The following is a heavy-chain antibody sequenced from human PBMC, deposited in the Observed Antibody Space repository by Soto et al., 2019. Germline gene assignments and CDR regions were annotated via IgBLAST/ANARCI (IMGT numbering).Heavy chain of an antibody. D-gene: IGHD3-10*01. CDR1: GFTFSNAW. CDR2: IKSETDGGTT. V-gene: IGHV3-15*01. CDR3: TTLWYYYGSTDY. Sequence: EVPLVESGGGLVTPGGSLRLSCAASGFTFSNAWMSWVRQAPGKGLEWVGRIKSETDGGTTDYAAPVKGRITISRDDSKNTLYLQMNSLKTEDTAVYFCTTLWYYYGSTDYWGQGTLVTVSS. J-gene: IGHJ4*02.